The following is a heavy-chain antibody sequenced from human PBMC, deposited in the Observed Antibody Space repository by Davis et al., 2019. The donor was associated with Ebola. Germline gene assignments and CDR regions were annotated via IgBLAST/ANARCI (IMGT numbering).Heavy chain of an antibody. V-gene: IGHV3-7*03. Sequence: PGGSLRLSCAASGFTFSSYWMSWVRQAPGKGLEWVANIKQDGSEKYYVDSVKGRFTISRDNAKNSLYLQMTNLRVDDTAVYYCATDSPFDFWGQGTMVIVSS. CDR3: ATDSPFDF. J-gene: IGHJ3*01. CDR2: IKQDGSEK. CDR1: GFTFSSYW.